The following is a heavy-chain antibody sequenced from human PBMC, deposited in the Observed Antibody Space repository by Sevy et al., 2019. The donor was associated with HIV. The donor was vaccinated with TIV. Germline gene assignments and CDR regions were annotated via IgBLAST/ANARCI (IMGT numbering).Heavy chain of an antibody. CDR2: IYYSGST. CDR1: GGSISSYY. D-gene: IGHD1-26*01. Sequence: SETLSLTCTVSGGSISSYYWSWIRQPPGKGLEWIGYIYYSGSTNYNPSLKSRVTISVDTSKNQFSLKLSSVTAADTAVYYCAREMGERGSYGGREYYFDYWGQGTLVIVSS. V-gene: IGHV4-59*01. J-gene: IGHJ4*02. CDR3: AREMGERGSYGGREYYFDY.